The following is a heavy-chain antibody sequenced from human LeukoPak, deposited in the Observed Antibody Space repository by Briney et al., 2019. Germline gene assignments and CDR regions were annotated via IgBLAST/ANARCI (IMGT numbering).Heavy chain of an antibody. D-gene: IGHD2-2*01. CDR1: GFTFSSYA. V-gene: IGHV3-23*01. CDR2: ISGSGSGT. CDR3: AKHGESTSPNYIDY. Sequence: RSLRLSCAASGFTFSSYAMTWVRQAPGKGLEWVSGISGSGSGTDYADSVKGRFTISRDNSKNTLYLQMNSLRAEDTAGYYCAKHGESTSPNYIDYWGQGTLVTVSS. J-gene: IGHJ4*02.